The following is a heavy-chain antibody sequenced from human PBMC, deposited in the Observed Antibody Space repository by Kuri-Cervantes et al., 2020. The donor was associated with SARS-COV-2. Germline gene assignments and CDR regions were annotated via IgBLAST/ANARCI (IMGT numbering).Heavy chain of an antibody. CDR1: GFTFSSYS. J-gene: IGHJ4*02. CDR2: ISSSSSYI. V-gene: IGHV3-21*01. Sequence: GWSLRLSCAASGFTFSSYSMNWVRQAPGKGLEWVSSISSSSSYISYADSMKGRFTISRDNAKNSLYLQMNSLRAEDTAVYYCARGNYVMYSRWPTAPSDYWGQGTLVTVSS. CDR3: ARGNYVMYSRWPTAPSDY. D-gene: IGHD3-16*01.